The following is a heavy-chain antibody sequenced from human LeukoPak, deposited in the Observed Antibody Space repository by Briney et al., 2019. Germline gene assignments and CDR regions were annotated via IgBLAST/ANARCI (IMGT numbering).Heavy chain of an antibody. D-gene: IGHD4-17*01. V-gene: IGHV3-64*01. CDR2: ISSNGGST. Sequence: GGSLRLSCAASGFTFSSYAIHWVRQAPGKGLEYVSAISSNGGSTYYANSVKGRFTISRDNSKNTLYLQMGSLRAEDMAVYYCARRGSSYGDSMDYWGQGTLVTVS. CDR3: ARRGSSYGDSMDY. J-gene: IGHJ4*02. CDR1: GFTFSSYA.